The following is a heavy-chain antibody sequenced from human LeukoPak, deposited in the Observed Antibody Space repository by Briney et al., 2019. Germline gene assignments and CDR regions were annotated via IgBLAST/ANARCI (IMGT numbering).Heavy chain of an antibody. J-gene: IGHJ4*02. CDR3: ARDRRSEGGVRASFDY. Sequence: PSETLSLTCTVSGYSISSGYYWGWIRQPPGKGLEWIGSIYYSGSTYYNPSLKSRVTISVDTSKNQFSLKLSSVTAADTAVYYCARDRRSEGGVRASFDYWGQGTLVTVSS. CDR2: IYYSGST. D-gene: IGHD3-10*01. CDR1: GYSISSGYY. V-gene: IGHV4-38-2*02.